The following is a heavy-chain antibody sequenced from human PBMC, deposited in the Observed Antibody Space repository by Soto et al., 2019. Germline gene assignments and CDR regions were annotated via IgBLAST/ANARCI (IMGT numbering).Heavy chain of an antibody. D-gene: IGHD1-26*01. CDR2: IKSKTHGGTT. J-gene: IGHJ4*02. Sequence: GGSLRLSCAASGFTFSNAWMSWVRQAPGKGLEWVGRIKSKTHGGTTDYAAPVKGRFTISRDDSKDTLYLQMNSLKTEDTAVYYCTTDLREDYWGQGTLVTVSS. V-gene: IGHV3-15*01. CDR3: TTDLREDY. CDR1: GFTFSNAW.